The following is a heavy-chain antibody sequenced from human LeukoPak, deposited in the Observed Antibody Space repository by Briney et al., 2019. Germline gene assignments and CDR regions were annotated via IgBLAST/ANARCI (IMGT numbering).Heavy chain of an antibody. Sequence: ASVKVSCKASGGTFSSYAISWVRQAPGQGLEWMGRIIPILGIANYAQKFQGRVTITADKSTSTAYMELSSLRSEDTAVYYCARERYCSGGSCYSDLNYWGQGTLVTVSS. CDR3: ARERYCSGGSCYSDLNY. D-gene: IGHD2-15*01. V-gene: IGHV1-69*04. CDR2: IIPILGIA. CDR1: GGTFSSYA. J-gene: IGHJ4*02.